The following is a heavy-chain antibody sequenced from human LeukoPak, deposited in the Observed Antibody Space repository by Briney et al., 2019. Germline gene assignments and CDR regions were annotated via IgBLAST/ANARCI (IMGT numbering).Heavy chain of an antibody. D-gene: IGHD3-22*01. CDR1: GFTFSSYS. CDR2: ISSSSSYI. J-gene: IGHJ5*02. CDR3: ARGHLTYDYDSSGFVWFDP. Sequence: GGSLRLSCAASGFTFSSYSMNWVRQAPGKGLEWVSSISSSSSYIYYADSVKGRFTISRDNAKNSLYLQMNSLRAEDTAVYYCARGHLTYDYDSSGFVWFDPWGQGTLVTVSS. V-gene: IGHV3-21*01.